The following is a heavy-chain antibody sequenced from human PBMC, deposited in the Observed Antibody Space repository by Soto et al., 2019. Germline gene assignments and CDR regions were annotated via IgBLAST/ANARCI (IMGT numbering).Heavy chain of an antibody. CDR1: GGSISSNNCY. V-gene: IGHV4-39*01. Sequence: QLQLQESGPGLVKPSETLSLTCTVSGGSISSNNCYWGWIRQAPGKGLEWIGSVYYSEKTHYNPSLQSRVTISIDTSKNQFSLEVTSVTAADTAVYYCARTPLRDGDCSLPRAFDNWGQGTLVTVSS. J-gene: IGHJ4*02. D-gene: IGHD2-21*02. CDR2: VYYSEKT. CDR3: ARTPLRDGDCSLPRAFDN.